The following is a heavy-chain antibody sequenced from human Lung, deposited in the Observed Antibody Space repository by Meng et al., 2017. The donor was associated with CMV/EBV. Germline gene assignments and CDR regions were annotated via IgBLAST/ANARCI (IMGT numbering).Heavy chain of an antibody. CDR3: ARDGSLNGPNYYYYNGVDV. J-gene: IGHJ6*02. V-gene: IGHV1-2*06. CDR1: VHSFIDYD. D-gene: IGHD2-2*03. CDR2: INSYGGGT. Sequence: ASVKVSCRASVHSFIDYDIHWVRRAPGQGLEWMGRINSYGGGTNYAQQFRGRVTMTRDTSTDTAYMELSRLTSDDTAVYYCARDGSLNGPNYYYYNGVDVWGLRTTVXVSS.